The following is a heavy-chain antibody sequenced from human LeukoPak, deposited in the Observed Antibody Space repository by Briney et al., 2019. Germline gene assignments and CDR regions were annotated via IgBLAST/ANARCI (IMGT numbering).Heavy chain of an antibody. V-gene: IGHV4-59*08. CDR3: ARRLPASGMRDV. J-gene: IGHJ6*02. Sequence: SETLSLTCTVSGASISTHHWSWIRQPPGEGLEWIGDLFDSGGTKYNASLQSRVTISIDTSKKQVSLKVTSVTAADTAVYYCARRLPASGMRDVWGQGTTVTVTS. D-gene: IGHD3-10*01. CDR2: LFDSGGT. CDR1: GASISTHH.